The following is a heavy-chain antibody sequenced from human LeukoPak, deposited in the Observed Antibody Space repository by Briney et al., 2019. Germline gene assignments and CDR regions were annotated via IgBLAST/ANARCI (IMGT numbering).Heavy chain of an antibody. J-gene: IGHJ4*02. CDR2: ISSSSSTI. Sequence: PGGSLRLSCAASGFTFSSYSMNWVRQAPGKGLEWVSYISSSSSTIYYADSVKGRFTISRDNAKNSLYLQMNSLRAEDTAVYYCARADSSGYYSWEPLDDYWGQGTLVTVSS. CDR3: ARADSSGYYSWEPLDDY. V-gene: IGHV3-48*04. CDR1: GFTFSSYS. D-gene: IGHD3-22*01.